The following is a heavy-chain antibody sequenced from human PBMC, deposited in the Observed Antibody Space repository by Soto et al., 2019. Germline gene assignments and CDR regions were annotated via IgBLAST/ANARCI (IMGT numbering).Heavy chain of an antibody. V-gene: IGHV3-30*18. CDR1: GFTFSSYG. D-gene: IGHD2-15*01. J-gene: IGHJ6*02. CDR3: AKDLVVAATHYYYYGMDV. CDR2: ISYDGSNK. Sequence: LRLSCAASGFTFSSYGMHWVRQAPGKGLEWVAVISYDGSNKYYADSVKGRFTISRDNSKNTLYLQMNSLRAEDTAVYYCAKDLVVAATHYYYYGMDVWGQGTTVTVSS.